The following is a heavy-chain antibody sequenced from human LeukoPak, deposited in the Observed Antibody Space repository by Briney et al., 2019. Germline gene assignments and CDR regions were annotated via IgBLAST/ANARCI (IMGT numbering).Heavy chain of an antibody. Sequence: SVKVSCKGSGGTFSSYAISWVRQAPGQGLEWMGGIIPIFGTANYAQKFQGRVTITADESTSTAYMELSSLRSEDTAVYYCARVTSFIEQAGLYYFDYWGQGTLVTVSS. J-gene: IGHJ4*02. D-gene: IGHD3-16*02. CDR3: ARVTSFIEQAGLYYFDY. V-gene: IGHV1-69*13. CDR2: IIPIFGTA. CDR1: GGTFSSYA.